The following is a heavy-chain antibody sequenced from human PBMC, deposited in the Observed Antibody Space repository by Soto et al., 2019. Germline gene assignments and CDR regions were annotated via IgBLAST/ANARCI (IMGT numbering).Heavy chain of an antibody. Sequence: PGESLKISCKGSGYSFTIYWISWVRQMPGKGLEWMGRIDPSDSYTNYSPSFQGHVTISADKSISTAYLQWSSLKASDTAMYYCARSHYYDSSGYPYYFDYWGQGTLVTVSS. J-gene: IGHJ4*02. D-gene: IGHD3-22*01. V-gene: IGHV5-10-1*01. CDR1: GYSFTIYW. CDR2: IDPSDSYT. CDR3: ARSHYYDSSGYPYYFDY.